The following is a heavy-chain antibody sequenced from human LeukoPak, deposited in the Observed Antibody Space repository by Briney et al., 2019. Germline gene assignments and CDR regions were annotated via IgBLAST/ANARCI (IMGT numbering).Heavy chain of an antibody. D-gene: IGHD3-10*01. CDR2: IYTSGST. J-gene: IGHJ6*03. V-gene: IGHV4-61*02. Sequence: SETLSLTCTVSGGSISSGSYYWSWLRQPAGKGLEWIGRIYTSGSTNYNPSLKSRVTISVDTSKNQFSLKLSSVTAADTAVYYCARDAVRGVICVDYMDVWGKGTTVTISS. CDR3: ARDAVRGVICVDYMDV. CDR1: GGSISSGSYY.